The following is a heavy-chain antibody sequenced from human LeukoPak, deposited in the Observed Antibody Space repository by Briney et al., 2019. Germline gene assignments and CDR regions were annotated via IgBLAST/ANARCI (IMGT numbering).Heavy chain of an antibody. CDR3: ARETYDSSGYSYYYYYMDV. J-gene: IGHJ6*03. CDR1: GGSISSYY. CDR2: IYTSGST. Sequence: SETLSLTCTVSGGSISSYYWSWIRQPAGKGLGWIGRIYTSGSTNYNPSLKSRVTMSVDTSKNQFSLKLSSVTAADTAVYYCARETYDSSGYSYYYYYMDVWGKGTTVTVSS. D-gene: IGHD3-22*01. V-gene: IGHV4-4*07.